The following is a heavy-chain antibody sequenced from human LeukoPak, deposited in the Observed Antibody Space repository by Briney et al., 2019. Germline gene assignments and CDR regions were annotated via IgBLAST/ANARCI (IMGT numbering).Heavy chain of an antibody. J-gene: IGHJ4*02. CDR2: VRSKAYGGTT. CDR3: TVAYCGGDCYGDY. CDR1: GFTFGDYA. D-gene: IGHD2-21*02. Sequence: GGSLRLSCTASGFTFGDYAMSWFRQAPGKGLEWVGFVRSKAYGGTTEYAASVKGRFTISRDDSKSIAYLQMNSLKTEDTAVYYCTVAYCGGDCYGDYWGQGTLVTVSS. V-gene: IGHV3-49*03.